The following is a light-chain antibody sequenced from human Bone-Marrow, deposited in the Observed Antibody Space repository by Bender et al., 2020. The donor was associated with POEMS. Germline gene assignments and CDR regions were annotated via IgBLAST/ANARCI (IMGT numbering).Light chain of an antibody. CDR1: SSNIGTNP. Sequence: QSVLTQPPSASGTPGQRVTISCSGSSSNIGTNPVSWYQQLPGTAPKLLIYINNQRPPGVPDRFSGSKSGTSASLAISGLQSEDVADYYCAAWDDSLNGWVFGGGTKLTVL. CDR3: AAWDDSLNGWV. J-gene: IGLJ3*02. CDR2: INN. V-gene: IGLV1-44*01.